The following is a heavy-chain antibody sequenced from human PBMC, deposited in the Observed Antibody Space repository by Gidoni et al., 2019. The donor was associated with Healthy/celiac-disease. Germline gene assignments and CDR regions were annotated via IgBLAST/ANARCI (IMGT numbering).Heavy chain of an antibody. J-gene: IGHJ4*02. CDR2: ISYDGSNK. V-gene: IGHV3-30*01. CDR1: GFTFRSYA. CDR3: ARGGRIAVAGDLDY. D-gene: IGHD6-19*01. Sequence: QVQLVESGGGVVPPGRSLRLSCSASGFTFRSYAMHWVRQAPGKGLEWVAVISYDGSNKYYADSVKGRFTISRDNSKNTLYLQMNSLRAEDTAVYYCARGGRIAVAGDLDYWGQGTLVTVSS.